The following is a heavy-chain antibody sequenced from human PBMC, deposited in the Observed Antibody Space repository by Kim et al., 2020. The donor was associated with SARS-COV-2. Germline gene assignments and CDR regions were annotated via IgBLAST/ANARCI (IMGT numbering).Heavy chain of an antibody. Sequence: GGSLRLSCAASGFTFDDYAMHWVRQAPGKGLEWVSGISLNSGSIGYADSVKGRFTISRDNAKNSLYLQMNSLRAEDTALYYCAKGRRRWEYHYFDYWGQGTLVTVSS. CDR3: AKGRRRWEYHYFDY. D-gene: IGHD1-26*01. V-gene: IGHV3-9*01. J-gene: IGHJ4*02. CDR1: GFTFDDYA. CDR2: ISLNSGSI.